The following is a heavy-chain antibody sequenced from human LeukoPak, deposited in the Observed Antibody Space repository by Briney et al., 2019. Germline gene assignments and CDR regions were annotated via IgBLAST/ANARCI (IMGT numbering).Heavy chain of an antibody. CDR1: GGSISSYY. Sequence: SETLSLTCTVSGGSISSYYWSWIRQPPGKGLEWNGYIYYSGSTNYNPSLKSRVTISVDTSKNQFSLKLSSVTAADTAVYYCARSEKQLPHWYYGMDVWGQGTTVTVSS. D-gene: IGHD6-13*01. CDR3: ARSEKQLPHWYYGMDV. V-gene: IGHV4-59*08. J-gene: IGHJ6*02. CDR2: IYYSGST.